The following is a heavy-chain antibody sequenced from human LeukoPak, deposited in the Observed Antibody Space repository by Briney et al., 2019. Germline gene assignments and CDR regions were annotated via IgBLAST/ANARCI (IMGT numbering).Heavy chain of an antibody. D-gene: IGHD1-26*01. Sequence: SETLSLTCTVSGASISSGGYYWSWLRQHPGKGLQWSGYIYYGGSTYYNPSLKSRVTISVDTSKNQFSMKLSSVTAADTAVYYCARHGRLGGSYSPWGQGTLVTVSS. CDR1: GASISSGGYY. CDR2: IYYGGST. V-gene: IGHV4-39*01. CDR3: ARHGRLGGSYSP. J-gene: IGHJ5*02.